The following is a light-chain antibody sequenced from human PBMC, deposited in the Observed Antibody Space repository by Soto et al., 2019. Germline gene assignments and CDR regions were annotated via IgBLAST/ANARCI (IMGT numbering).Light chain of an antibody. CDR3: CSSVGSYV. Sequence: QSVLTQPASVSGSPGQSITISCAGTGSDVGAYKLVSWYQQHPGKAPKLIIYEVTKRPSGVSNRFSGSKSANTASLTISGLQPEDEADYYCCSSVGSYVFGTGTKVTVL. CDR1: GSDVGAYKL. V-gene: IGLV2-23*02. CDR2: EVT. J-gene: IGLJ1*01.